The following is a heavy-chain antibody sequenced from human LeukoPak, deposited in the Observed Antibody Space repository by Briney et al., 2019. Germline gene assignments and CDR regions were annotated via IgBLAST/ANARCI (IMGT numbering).Heavy chain of an antibody. CDR3: ARDSMVTGLGY. J-gene: IGHJ4*02. Sequence: SGTLSLTCAVYGGSFSGYYWSWIRQSPGKGLEWIGYIYYSGSTNYNPSLKSRVTISVDTSKNQFSLKLSSVTAADTAVYYCARDSMVTGLGYWGQGTLVTVSS. CDR2: IYYSGST. CDR1: GGSFSGYY. D-gene: IGHD5-18*01. V-gene: IGHV4-59*01.